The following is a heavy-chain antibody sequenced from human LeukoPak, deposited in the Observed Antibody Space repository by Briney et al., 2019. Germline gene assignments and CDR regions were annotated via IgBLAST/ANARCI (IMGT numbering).Heavy chain of an antibody. J-gene: IGHJ3*02. D-gene: IGHD3-3*01. CDR2: IKPDGSAV. CDR3: AGDRAQYYDDSFDI. Sequence: GSLRLSCAASGLTFNIYWMSWIRQAPGKGLEWVANIKPDGSAVYYLDSVKGRFTNSRDNAQNSVFLQMNTLRVEDTAVYYCAGDRAQYYDDSFDIWGQGTMVTVSS. V-gene: IGHV3-7*01. CDR1: GLTFNIYW.